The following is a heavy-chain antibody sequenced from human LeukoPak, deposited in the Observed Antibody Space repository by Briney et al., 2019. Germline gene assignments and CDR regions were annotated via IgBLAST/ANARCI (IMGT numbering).Heavy chain of an antibody. CDR1: GFTFSSYS. CDR2: ISSSSSYI. J-gene: IGHJ5*02. CDR3: ASARGVTWFDP. V-gene: IGHV3-21*01. D-gene: IGHD3-10*01. Sequence: GRSLRLSCAASGFTFSSYSMNWVRQAPGKGLEWVSSISSSSSYIYYADSVKGRFTISRDNAKNSLYLQMNSLRAEDTAVYYCASARGVTWFDPWGQGTLVTVSS.